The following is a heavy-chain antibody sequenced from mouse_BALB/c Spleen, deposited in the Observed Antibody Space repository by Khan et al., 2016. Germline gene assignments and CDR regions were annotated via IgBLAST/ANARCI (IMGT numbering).Heavy chain of an antibody. CDR3: ARGWDGYFDV. Sequence: QVQLQQPGAELARPGASVKLSCKASGYTFTSYWMQWVKQRPGQGLEWIGAIYPGDGDTRYTQKFKGKATLTADKSSSTAYMQLSSLASEDSAAYYCARGWDGYFDVWGAGTTVTVSS. D-gene: IGHD2-3*01. J-gene: IGHJ1*01. CDR1: GYTFTSYW. V-gene: IGHV1-87*01. CDR2: IYPGDGDT.